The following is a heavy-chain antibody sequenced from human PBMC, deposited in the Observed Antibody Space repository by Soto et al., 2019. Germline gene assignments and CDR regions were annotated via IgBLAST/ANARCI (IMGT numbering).Heavy chain of an antibody. CDR1: GYTFISYD. Sequence: QVHLVQSGAEVKKPGASVKVSCKAFGYTFISYDINWVRQATGQGFEWMGWINPHSGNTGYAQKFQGRVTMTRDNSISTAVMELSNLRSEDTAVYYCGRAPTAPTTADLYFFDYWGRGSLVTVS. CDR2: INPHSGNT. V-gene: IGHV1-8*01. J-gene: IGHJ4*01. D-gene: IGHD1-1*01. CDR3: GRAPTAPTTADLYFFDY.